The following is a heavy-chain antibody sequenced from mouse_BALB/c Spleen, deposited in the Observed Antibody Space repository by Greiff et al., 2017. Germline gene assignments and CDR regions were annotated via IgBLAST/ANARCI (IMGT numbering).Heavy chain of an antibody. CDR3: ARHEGSWDYAMDY. J-gene: IGHJ4*01. CDR1: GFTFSSYG. CDR2: ISSGGSYT. V-gene: IGHV5-6*01. D-gene: IGHD4-1*01. Sequence: EVKLQESGGDLVKPGGSLKLSCAASGFTFSSYGMSWVRQTPDKRLEWVATISSGGSYTYYPDSVKGRFTISRDNAKNTLYLQMSSLKSEDTAMYYCARHEGSWDYAMDYWGQGTSVTVSS.